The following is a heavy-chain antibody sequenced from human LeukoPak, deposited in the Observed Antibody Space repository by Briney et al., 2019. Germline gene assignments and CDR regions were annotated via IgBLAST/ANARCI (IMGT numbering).Heavy chain of an antibody. CDR3: AKNNYGSASYYNQYYYYMDV. V-gene: IGHV3-21*04. CDR1: GFTFSSYS. CDR2: ISSSSSYI. Sequence: GGSLRLSCAASGFTFSSYSMNWVRQAPGKGLEWVSSISSSSSYIYYADSVKGRFTISRDNSKNTLYLQMNSLRAEDTAVYYCAKNNYGSASYYNQYYYYMDVWGKGTTVTVSS. D-gene: IGHD3-10*01. J-gene: IGHJ6*03.